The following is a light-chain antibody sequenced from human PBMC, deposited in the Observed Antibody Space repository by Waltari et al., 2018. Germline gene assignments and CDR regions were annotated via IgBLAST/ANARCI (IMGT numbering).Light chain of an antibody. V-gene: IGLV2-14*03. Sequence: QSALTQPASVSGSPGQSITISCTGTSSDVGGYNFVSWYQQHPGKAPKLMIYAVSDRPSGVSNRFSGSKSGNTASLTSSGLQAEDEADYYCSSYTSSSTLVFGGGTKLTVL. CDR2: AVS. CDR3: SSYTSSSTLV. CDR1: SSDVGGYNF. J-gene: IGLJ3*02.